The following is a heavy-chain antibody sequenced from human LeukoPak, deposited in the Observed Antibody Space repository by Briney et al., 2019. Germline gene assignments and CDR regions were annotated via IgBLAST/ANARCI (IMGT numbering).Heavy chain of an antibody. Sequence: GGSLRLSCAASGFTFSSYSMNWVRQAPGKGLEWVSSISSSSSYIYYAGSVKGRFTISRDNAKNSLYLQMNSLRAEDTAVYYCARGPNSNWSGLDFWGQGTLLTVSS. CDR3: ARGPNSNWSGLDF. CDR2: ISSSSSYI. J-gene: IGHJ4*02. CDR1: GFTFSSYS. V-gene: IGHV3-21*01. D-gene: IGHD6-6*01.